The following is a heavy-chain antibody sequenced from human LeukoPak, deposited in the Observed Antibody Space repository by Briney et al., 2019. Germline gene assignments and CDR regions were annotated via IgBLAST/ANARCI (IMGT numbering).Heavy chain of an antibody. V-gene: IGHV4-4*07. J-gene: IGHJ3*02. Sequence: SETLSLTCTVSGGSISTYYWSWIRQPAGKGLEWIGRIYTSGSTNYNPSLKSRVTMSVDTSKNQFSLKLSSVTAADTAIYFCARDRNYDHAFDIWGQGKMVTVSS. CDR2: IYTSGST. CDR3: ARDRNYDHAFDI. D-gene: IGHD3-22*01. CDR1: GGSISTYY.